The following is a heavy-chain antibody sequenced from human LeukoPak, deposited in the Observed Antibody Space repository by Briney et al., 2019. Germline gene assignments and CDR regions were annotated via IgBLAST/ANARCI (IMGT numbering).Heavy chain of an antibody. J-gene: IGHJ4*02. V-gene: IGHV1-69*04. CDR3: ARDGGSYFLDPFDY. D-gene: IGHD1-26*01. CDR2: IIPILGIA. Sequence: GSSVKVSCKASGGTFSSYAISWVRQAPGQGLEWMGRIIPILGIANYAQKFQGRVTITADKSTSTAYMELSSLRSEDTAVYYCARDGGSYFLDPFDYWGQGTLVTVSS. CDR1: GGTFSSYA.